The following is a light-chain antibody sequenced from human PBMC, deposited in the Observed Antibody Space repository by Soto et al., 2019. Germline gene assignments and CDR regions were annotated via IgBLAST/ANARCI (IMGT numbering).Light chain of an antibody. CDR3: QQYGVSPLMFT. J-gene: IGKJ2*01. CDR2: DAS. V-gene: IGKV3-20*01. CDR1: QSVSNNY. Sequence: EIVLVQSPGTLSLSPGERATLSCRASQSVSNNYLAWYQQKPGQAPRLLIYDASSRATGVPDRFSGSGTGTDFSLTITSMEPDDFAVYYCQQYGVSPLMFTFGQGTKVGVK.